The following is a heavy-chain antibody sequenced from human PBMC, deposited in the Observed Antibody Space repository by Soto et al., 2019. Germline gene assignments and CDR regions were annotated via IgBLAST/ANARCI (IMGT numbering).Heavy chain of an antibody. CDR2: VSRSGGST. D-gene: IGHD6-13*01. Sequence: EVQLLESGGGLVQPGGSLRLSCAASGFTFSSYAMSWVRQAPGKGLEWGLAVSRSGGSTYYADSVKGRFTISRDNSKNKLYLQINSLRAEDTAVYYCAKYSTRWRGSQFDYWGKGTLVTVSS. CDR3: AKYSTRWRGSQFDY. V-gene: IGHV3-23*01. CDR1: GFTFSSYA. J-gene: IGHJ4*02.